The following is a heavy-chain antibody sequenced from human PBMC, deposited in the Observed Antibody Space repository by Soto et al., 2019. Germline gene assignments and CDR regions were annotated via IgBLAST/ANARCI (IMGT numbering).Heavy chain of an antibody. CDR2: IRSKAYGGTT. V-gene: IGHV3-49*03. Sequence: EVQLVESGGSLVQPGRSLRLSCTASGFTFGDYAMSWFRQAPGKGLEWVGFIRSKAYGGTTEYAASVKDRFTISRDDSKSIADLQMNSLKTEDSAVYYCGRDQASMQVGTVLWETIGYYYVDVWGKGTTVTVSS. CDR1: GFTFGDYA. J-gene: IGHJ6*03. CDR3: GRDQASMQVGTVLWETIGYYYVDV. D-gene: IGHD2-2*01.